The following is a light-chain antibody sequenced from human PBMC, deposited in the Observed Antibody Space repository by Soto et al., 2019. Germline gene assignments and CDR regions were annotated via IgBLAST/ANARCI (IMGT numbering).Light chain of an antibody. J-gene: IGKJ3*01. V-gene: IGKV3-11*01. CDR1: QSVNSK. Sequence: EILMTQSPATLSVSPGETDPLSCRPSQSVNSKLAWYHQKPGQAPSLIIFDASTRATGIPARFSGSVCGTDFTLTITSLEPDDFAVDYGQQRAIWRGVTFGPGTKVDIK. CDR3: QQRAIWRGVT. CDR2: DAS.